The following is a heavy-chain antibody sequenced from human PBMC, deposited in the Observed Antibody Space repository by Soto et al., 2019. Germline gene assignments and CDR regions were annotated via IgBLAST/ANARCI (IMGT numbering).Heavy chain of an antibody. CDR3: ARASGWYQGSDY. CDR2: IIPIFGTA. V-gene: IGHV1-69*01. J-gene: IGHJ4*02. CDR1: GGTFSSYA. Sequence: QVQLVQSGAEVKKPGSSVKVACKASGGTFSSYAISWVRQAPGQGLEWMGGIIPIFGTASYAQKFQGRVTITADESTSTAYMELSSLRSEETAVYYCARASGWYQGSDYWGQGTLVTVSS. D-gene: IGHD6-19*01.